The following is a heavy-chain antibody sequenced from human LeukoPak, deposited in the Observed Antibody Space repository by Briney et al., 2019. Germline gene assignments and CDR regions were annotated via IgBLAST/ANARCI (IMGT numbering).Heavy chain of an antibody. Sequence: PGGPLRLSCAASGFTFSSYEMNWVRQAPGKGLEWVSYISSSGSTIYYADSVKGRFTISRDNAKNSLYLQMNSLRAEDTAVYDCARSNLGAADYWGQGTLVTVSS. D-gene: IGHD1-26*01. J-gene: IGHJ4*02. CDR1: GFTFSSYE. V-gene: IGHV3-48*03. CDR2: ISSSGSTI. CDR3: ARSNLGAADY.